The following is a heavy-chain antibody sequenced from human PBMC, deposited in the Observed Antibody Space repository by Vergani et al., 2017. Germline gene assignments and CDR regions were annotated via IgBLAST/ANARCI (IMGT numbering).Heavy chain of an antibody. V-gene: IGHV3-23*01. CDR1: GFTFSSYA. Sequence: EVQLLESGGGLVQPGGSLRLSCAASGFTFSSYAMSWVRQAPGKGLEGVSAISGSGGSTYYADSVKGRFTISRDNSKNTLYLQMNSLRAEDTAVYYCAKDRFTKYYDSSADYYMDVWGKGTTVTVSS. CDR2: ISGSGGST. CDR3: AKDRFTKYYDSSADYYMDV. D-gene: IGHD3-22*01. J-gene: IGHJ6*03.